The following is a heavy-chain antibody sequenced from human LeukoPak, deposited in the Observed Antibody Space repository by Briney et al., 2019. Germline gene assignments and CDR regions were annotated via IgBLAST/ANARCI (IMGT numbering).Heavy chain of an antibody. CDR1: GFTFSNYA. D-gene: IGHD1-1*01. J-gene: IGHJ4*02. CDR3: ARGYWNGRDFDY. Sequence: GGSLRLSCAASGFTFSNYAMSWVRQAPGKGLEWVSGIGGSGSYSYYSDSVKGRFTISRDNAKNSLYLQMNSLRAEDTALYYCARGYWNGRDFDYWGQGTLVTVSS. CDR2: IGGSGSYS. V-gene: IGHV3-23*01.